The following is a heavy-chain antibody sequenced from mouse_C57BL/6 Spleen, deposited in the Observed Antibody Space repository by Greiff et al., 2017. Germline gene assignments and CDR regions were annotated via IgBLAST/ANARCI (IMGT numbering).Heavy chain of an antibody. CDR1: EYEFPSHD. CDR2: INSDGGST. Sequence: EVQGVESGGGLVQPGESLKLSCESNEYEFPSHDMSWVRKTPEKRLELVAAINSDGGSTDYPATMERRFIISRDNTKKTLYLQMISLRSEDTALYDCARHQGYGNYVAWFAYWGQGTLVTVSA. V-gene: IGHV5-2*01. D-gene: IGHD2-10*02. J-gene: IGHJ3*01. CDR3: ARHQGYGNYVAWFAY.